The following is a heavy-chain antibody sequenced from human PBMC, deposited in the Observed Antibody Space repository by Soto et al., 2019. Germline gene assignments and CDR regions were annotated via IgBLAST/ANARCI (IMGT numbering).Heavy chain of an antibody. CDR3: ASVVTPIAY. J-gene: IGHJ4*02. CDR1: GYTFTNFG. V-gene: IGHV1-18*01. Sequence: QVQLVQSGAEVKKPGASVKVSCKASGYTFTNFGISWVRQAPGQGLEWIGWISAYNGNTNYAQNFQGRVTMTTDTAASPAYILLRRLRSDDTGVYYWASVVTPIAYWGQGTLVTVSA. CDR2: ISAYNGNT. D-gene: IGHD2-21*02.